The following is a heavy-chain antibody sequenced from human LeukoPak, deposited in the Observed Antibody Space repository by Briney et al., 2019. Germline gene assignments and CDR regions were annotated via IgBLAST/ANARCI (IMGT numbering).Heavy chain of an antibody. CDR3: ARGTGSNYYGSGSQDY. D-gene: IGHD3-10*01. CDR2: ISSSSSYI. Sequence: PGGSLRLSCAASGFTFSSYSVNWVGQAPGKGLEWVSSISSSSSYIYYADSVKGRFTISRDNAKNSLYLQMNSLSAEDTAVYYCARGTGSNYYGSGSQDYWGQGTLVTVSP. CDR1: GFTFSSYS. V-gene: IGHV3-21*01. J-gene: IGHJ4*02.